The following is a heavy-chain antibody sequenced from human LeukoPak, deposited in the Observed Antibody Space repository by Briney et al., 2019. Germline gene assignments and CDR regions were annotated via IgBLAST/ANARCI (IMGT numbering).Heavy chain of an antibody. CDR1: GFIFSSYA. Sequence: GGSLRLSCAASGFIFSSYAMSWVRQAPGKGLEWVSAISGSGGSTYYADSVKGRFTISRDNSKNTLYLQMNSLRAEDTAVYYCATQGEMGAFYFDYWGQGTLVTVSS. D-gene: IGHD1-26*01. CDR2: ISGSGGST. J-gene: IGHJ4*02. V-gene: IGHV3-23*01. CDR3: ATQGEMGAFYFDY.